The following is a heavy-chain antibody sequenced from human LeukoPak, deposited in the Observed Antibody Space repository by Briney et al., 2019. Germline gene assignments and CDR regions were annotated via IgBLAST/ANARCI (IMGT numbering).Heavy chain of an antibody. D-gene: IGHD3-10*01. CDR1: GGSISSSSYY. CDR2: IYYSGST. CDR3: ATYYYGSGSYYNYGKYYFDY. J-gene: IGHJ4*02. Sequence: KPSETLSLTCTVSGGSISSSSYYWGWIRQPPGKGLEWIGSIYYSGSTYYNPSLKSRVTISVDTSKNQFSLKLSSVTAADTAVYYCATYYYGSGSYYNYGKYYFDYWGQGTLVTVSS. V-gene: IGHV4-39*01.